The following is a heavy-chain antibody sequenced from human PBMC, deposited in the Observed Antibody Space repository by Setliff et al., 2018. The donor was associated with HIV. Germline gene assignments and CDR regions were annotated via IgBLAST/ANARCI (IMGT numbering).Heavy chain of an antibody. J-gene: IGHJ4*02. V-gene: IGHV4-39*01. CDR3: ARQVTVVGYFETAAGSFNY. Sequence: ASETLSLTCTVSGDSISSSTFYWGWIRQPPGKGLEWIGSIYYSGTTYYNPSLKSRVAISVDTSKNQFSLKLSSVTAADTAVYYCARQVTVVGYFETAAGSFNYWGPGTLVTVSS. CDR1: GDSISSSTFY. D-gene: IGHD2-21*01. CDR2: IYYSGTT.